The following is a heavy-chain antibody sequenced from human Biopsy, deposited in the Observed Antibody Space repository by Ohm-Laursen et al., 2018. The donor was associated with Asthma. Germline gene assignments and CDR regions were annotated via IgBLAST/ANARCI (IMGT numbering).Heavy chain of an antibody. CDR1: GFTFSNYV. Sequence: SLRLSCTASGFTFSNYVMSWVRQAPGKGLEWVSSITGSGGFTYYPDSVKGRFTISRDNSKNMVYLQMNSLRPEDTAAYYCAKDRVAGRSYYFDYWGQGSLVSVSS. CDR3: AKDRVAGRSYYFDY. J-gene: IGHJ4*02. D-gene: IGHD6-13*01. CDR2: ITGSGGFT. V-gene: IGHV3-23*01.